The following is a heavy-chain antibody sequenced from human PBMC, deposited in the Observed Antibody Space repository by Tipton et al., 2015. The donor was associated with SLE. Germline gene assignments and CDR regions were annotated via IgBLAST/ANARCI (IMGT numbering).Heavy chain of an antibody. V-gene: IGHV4-4*09. J-gene: IGHJ6*02. CDR3: ARSSTPGGGMDV. D-gene: IGHD2-2*01. CDR1: GGSISSYY. Sequence: TLSLTCTVSGGSISSYYWSWIRQPPGKGLEWIGYIYTSGSTNYNPSLKSRVTISVDTSKNQFSLKLSSVTAADTAVYYCARSSTPGGGMDVWGQGTTVTVSS. CDR2: IYTSGST.